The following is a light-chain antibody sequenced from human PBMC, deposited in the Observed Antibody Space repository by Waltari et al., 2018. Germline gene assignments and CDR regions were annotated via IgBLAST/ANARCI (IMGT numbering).Light chain of an antibody. CDR3: ATWNNSRSAVM. CDR2: DNN. J-gene: IGLJ3*02. V-gene: IGLV1-51*01. CDR1: NSNIASNY. Sequence: QSVLTQPPSVSAAPGKKVDISCSGSNSNIASNYVSWYQQVPGTAPKLLIFDNNKRPSVIPDRVSGSKSGTLATLGITGLQTGDEADYYCATWNNSRSAVMFGGGTKVTVL.